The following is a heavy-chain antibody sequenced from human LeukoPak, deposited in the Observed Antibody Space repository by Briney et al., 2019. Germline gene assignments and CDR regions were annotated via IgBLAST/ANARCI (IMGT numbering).Heavy chain of an antibody. J-gene: IGHJ3*02. CDR1: GFTFDDYA. CDR2: ISWNSGSI. CDR3: AKVGLRGAFDI. V-gene: IGHV3-9*03. Sequence: GRSLRLSCAASGFTFDDYAMHWVRQAPGKGLEWVSGISWNSGSIGYADSAKGRFTISRDNAKNSLYLQMNSLRAEDMALYYCAKVGLRGAFDIWGQGTMVTVSS.